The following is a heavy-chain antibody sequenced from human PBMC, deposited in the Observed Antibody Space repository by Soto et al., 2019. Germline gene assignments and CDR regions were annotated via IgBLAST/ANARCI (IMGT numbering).Heavy chain of an antibody. D-gene: IGHD2-15*01. Sequence: KPSETLSLTCTVSGGSVSSGSYYWSWIRQPPGTGLGWIGYIYYSGSTNYNPSLKCRVTISIDPSMNQFSLKLSSVTAADTAVYSCARRSGSSGFWYFDLWGRGHLVTVAS. J-gene: IGHJ2*01. CDR3: ARRSGSSGFWYFDL. CDR1: GGSVSSGSYY. CDR2: IYYSGST. V-gene: IGHV4-61*01.